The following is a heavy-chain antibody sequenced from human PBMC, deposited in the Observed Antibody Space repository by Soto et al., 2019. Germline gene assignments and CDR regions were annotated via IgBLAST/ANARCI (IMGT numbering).Heavy chain of an antibody. CDR1: GYSISSGYY. J-gene: IGHJ6*02. V-gene: IGHV4-38-2*02. D-gene: IGHD2-2*01. Sequence: PSETLSLTCAVSGYSISSGYYWGWIRPPPGKGLEWIGSIYHSGSTYYNPSLKSRVTISVDTSKNQFSLKLSSVTAADTAVYYCARDLAGQVVPAAISYYYYYGMDVWGQGTTVTVSS. CDR3: ARDLAGQVVPAAISYYYYYGMDV. CDR2: IYHSGST.